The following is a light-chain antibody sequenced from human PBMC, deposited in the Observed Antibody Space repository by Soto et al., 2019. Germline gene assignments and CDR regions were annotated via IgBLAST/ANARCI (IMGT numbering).Light chain of an antibody. CDR3: QQYNNWPQT. J-gene: IGKJ1*01. CDR1: QSVSSD. CDR2: GAS. V-gene: IGKV3-15*01. Sequence: IVMTQSPATLSVSPGERATLSCRASQSVSSDLAWYQHKPGQAPRLLIYGASTRATGIPARFSGRGSGTEFTLTISSLQSEDFAEYHCQQYNNWPQTFGQGTKVDIK.